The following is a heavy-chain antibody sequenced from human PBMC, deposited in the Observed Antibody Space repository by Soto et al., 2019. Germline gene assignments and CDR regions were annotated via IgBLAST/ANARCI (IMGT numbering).Heavy chain of an antibody. J-gene: IGHJ4*02. CDR3: SAGGDSFDY. Sequence: GSLRLSGAASGFTFSGSAMHWVRQASGKGLEWVGRIRSKANSYATAYAASVKGRFTISRDDSKNTAYLQMNSLKTEDTAVYYCSAGGDSFDYWGQGTLVTVSS. CDR2: IRSKANSYAT. CDR1: GFTFSGSA. D-gene: IGHD2-21*02. V-gene: IGHV3-73*01.